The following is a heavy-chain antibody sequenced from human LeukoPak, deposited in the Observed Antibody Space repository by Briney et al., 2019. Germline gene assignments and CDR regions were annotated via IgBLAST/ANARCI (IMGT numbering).Heavy chain of an antibody. D-gene: IGHD5-24*01. J-gene: IGHJ4*02. CDR1: GYSFTSYW. CDR3: ARVPVEMATIPYYFAY. CDR2: IYPGDSDT. Sequence: GESLKISCKGSGYSFTSYWIGWVRRMPGKGLEWMGIIYPGDSDTRYSPSFQGQVTISADKSISTAYLQWSSLKASDTAMYYCARVPVEMATIPYYFAYWGQGTLVTVSS. V-gene: IGHV5-51*01.